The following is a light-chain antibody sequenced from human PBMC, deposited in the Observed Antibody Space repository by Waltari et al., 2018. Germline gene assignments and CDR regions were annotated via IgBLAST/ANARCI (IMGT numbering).Light chain of an antibody. J-gene: IGKJ1*01. Sequence: IQLTQSPSSLSASVGDRVTITCRASQGVNVYLAWYQQEPWKAPKLLNYAASTLQSGVSSRFSGSGSGTDFTLTINSLRPEDIATYYCQQFNASPRTFGQGTNVEIK. CDR2: AAS. CDR1: QGVNVY. V-gene: IGKV1-9*01. CDR3: QQFNASPRT.